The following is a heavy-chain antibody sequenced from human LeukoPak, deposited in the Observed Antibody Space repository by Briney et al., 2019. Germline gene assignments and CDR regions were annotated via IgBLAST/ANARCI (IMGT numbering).Heavy chain of an antibody. D-gene: IGHD3-16*02. CDR3: AREIIWGTYRRLYYFDT. V-gene: IGHV4-34*01. J-gene: IGHJ4*02. CDR2: INHSGNT. Sequence: SETLSLTCGVSGGSFSGYYWNWIRQSPEKGLEWVGVINHSGNTRYNPSLRSRITMSVDTSRNHFSLKLSSVTAADTAVYFCAREIIWGTYRRLYYFDTWGQGTLVTVSS. CDR1: GGSFSGYY.